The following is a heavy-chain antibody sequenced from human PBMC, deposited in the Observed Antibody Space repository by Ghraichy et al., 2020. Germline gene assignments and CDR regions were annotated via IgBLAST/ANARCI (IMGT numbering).Heavy chain of an antibody. CDR2: IKQDGSEK. CDR3: ARGGLYYYGSADY. J-gene: IGHJ4*02. D-gene: IGHD3-10*01. CDR1: GFTFSSYW. Sequence: LSLTCAASGFTFSSYWMSWVRQAPGKGLEWVANIKQDGSEKYYVDSVKGRFTISRDNAKNSLYLQMNSLRAEDTAVYYCARGGLYYYGSADYWGQGTLVTVSS. V-gene: IGHV3-7*04.